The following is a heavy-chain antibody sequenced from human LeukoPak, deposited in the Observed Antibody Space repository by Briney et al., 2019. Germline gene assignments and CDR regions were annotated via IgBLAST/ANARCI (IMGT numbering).Heavy chain of an antibody. V-gene: IGHV3-30-3*01. J-gene: IGHJ4*02. Sequence: PGRSLRLSCAASGFTFSSYAMHWVRQAPGKGLEWVAVISYDGSNKYYADSVKGRFTISRDNSKNTLYLQMNSLRAEDTAVYYCARDGAVAAGYFDYWGQGTLVTVSS. CDR2: ISYDGSNK. CDR1: GFTFSSYA. CDR3: ARDGAVAAGYFDY. D-gene: IGHD6-19*01.